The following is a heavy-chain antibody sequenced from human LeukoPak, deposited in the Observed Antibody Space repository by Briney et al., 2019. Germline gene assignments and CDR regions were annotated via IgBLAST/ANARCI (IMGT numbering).Heavy chain of an antibody. CDR2: ISGSGGST. J-gene: IGHJ4*02. D-gene: IGHD2-2*01. Sequence: PGGSLRPSCAAAGFTSSTYAMSWVRQAPGKGLEWVSAISGSGGSTYYADSVKGRFTISRDNSKNTLYLQMNSLRAEDTAVYYCAKDHLGVPAAADYWGQGTLVTVSS. CDR1: GFTSSTYA. V-gene: IGHV3-23*01. CDR3: AKDHLGVPAAADY.